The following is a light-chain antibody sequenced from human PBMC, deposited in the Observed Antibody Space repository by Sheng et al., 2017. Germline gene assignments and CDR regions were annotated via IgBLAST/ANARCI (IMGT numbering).Light chain of an antibody. CDR1: QSLLHSNGNHF. J-gene: IGKJ2*01. CDR2: LGS. Sequence: DVVMTQSPLSLSVSPGEPASISCRSSQSLLHSNGNHFFDWYLQKPGQSPQLLIYLGSNRASGVPDRFSGSGSGTDFTLKISRVEAEDVGVYYCMQALETPYTFGQGTKLEIK. CDR3: MQALETPYT. V-gene: IGKV2-28*01.